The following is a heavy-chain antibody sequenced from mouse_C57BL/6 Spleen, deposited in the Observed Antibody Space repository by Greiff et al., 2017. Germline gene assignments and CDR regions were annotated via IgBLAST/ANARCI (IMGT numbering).Heavy chain of an antibody. CDR2: ISSGGSYP. V-gene: IGHV5-6*01. Sequence: EVQVVESGGDLVKPGGSLKLSCAASGFTFSSYGMSWVRQTPDKRLEWVATISSGGSYPYYPDSVKGRFTISRDNAKNTLYLQMSSLKSEDTAMYYCARHRDYGNYPYYFDYWGQGTTLTVSS. CDR3: ARHRDYGNYPYYFDY. D-gene: IGHD2-1*01. J-gene: IGHJ2*01. CDR1: GFTFSSYG.